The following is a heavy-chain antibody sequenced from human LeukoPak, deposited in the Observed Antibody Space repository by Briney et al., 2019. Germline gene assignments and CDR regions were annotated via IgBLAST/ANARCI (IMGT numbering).Heavy chain of an antibody. CDR3: ARRYFDY. V-gene: IGHV3-7*03. CDR2: IKQDGSEE. J-gene: IGHJ4*02. Sequence: HTGGSLRLSCAASGFALSSHWMTWVRQVPGKGLEWVANIKQDGSEEYYVDSVKGRFTISRDNAKNSLYLQMNSLRAEDTAVYYCARRYFDYWGQGILVTVSS. CDR1: GFALSSHW.